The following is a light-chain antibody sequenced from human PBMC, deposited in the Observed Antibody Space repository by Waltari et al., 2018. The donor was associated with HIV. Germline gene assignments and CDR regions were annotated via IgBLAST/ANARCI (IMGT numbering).Light chain of an antibody. CDR3: QTWASGVVV. CDR2: INDDGSH. Sequence: QLVLTQSPSASASLGASVKITCTLSSGHSNYAIAWHRQRPEKGPRYLMKINDDGSHAKGDGIPDRFSGSSSGAERYLTISSLQSEDEADYYCQTWASGVVVFGGGTKLTVL. CDR1: SGHSNYA. J-gene: IGLJ2*01. V-gene: IGLV4-69*01.